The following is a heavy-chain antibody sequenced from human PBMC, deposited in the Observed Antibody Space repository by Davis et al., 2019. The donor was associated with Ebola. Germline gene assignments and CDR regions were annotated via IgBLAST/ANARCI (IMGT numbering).Heavy chain of an antibody. Sequence: GESLKISCAASGFTFSSYGMHWVRQAPGKGLEWVAVIWYDGSNKYYADSVKGRFTISRDNSKNSLYLQMNSLRAEDTAVYYCAREPHDGPFDYWGQGTLVTVSS. J-gene: IGHJ4*02. CDR1: GFTFSSYG. V-gene: IGHV3-33*01. CDR2: IWYDGSNK. CDR3: AREPHDGPFDY.